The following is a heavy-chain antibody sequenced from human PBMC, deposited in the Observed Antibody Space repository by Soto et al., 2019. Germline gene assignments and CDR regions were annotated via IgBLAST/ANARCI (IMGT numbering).Heavy chain of an antibody. Sequence: GGSLRLSCAASGFTFSSYAMSWVRQAPGKGLEWVSAISGSGGSTYYADSVKGRFTISRDNSKNTLYLQMNSLRAEDTAVYYRAKSAFPGGYRGGGVSDYWGQGTLVTVSS. CDR3: AKSAFPGGYRGGGVSDY. V-gene: IGHV3-23*01. D-gene: IGHD1-26*01. J-gene: IGHJ4*02. CDR1: GFTFSSYA. CDR2: ISGSGGST.